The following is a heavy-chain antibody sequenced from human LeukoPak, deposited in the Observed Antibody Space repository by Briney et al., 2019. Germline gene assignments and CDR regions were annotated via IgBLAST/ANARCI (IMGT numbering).Heavy chain of an antibody. CDR1: GFIVSSNF. D-gene: IGHD3-22*01. V-gene: IGHV3-53*01. Sequence: GGSPRLSCAASGFIVSSNFMSWVRQAPGKGLEWVSLIYSDGTTYYADSVKGRFTISRDNSKNTLFLQMNNLGAEDTAEYYCATYDTSGYFFAYWGQGTLVTVSS. CDR3: ATYDTSGYFFAY. J-gene: IGHJ4*02. CDR2: IYSDGTT.